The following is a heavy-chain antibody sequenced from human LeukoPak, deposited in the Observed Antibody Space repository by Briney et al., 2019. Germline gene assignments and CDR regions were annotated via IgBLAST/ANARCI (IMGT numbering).Heavy chain of an antibody. CDR1: GGSFSGYY. J-gene: IGHJ4*02. D-gene: IGHD2-15*01. V-gene: IGHV4-34*01. CDR3: AREIVATISGFDY. Sequence: SETLSLTSAVYGGSFSGYYWSWIRQPPGKGLEWIGEINHSGSTNYNPSLKSRVTISVDTSKNQFSLKLSSVTAADTAVYYCAREIVATISGFDYWGQGTLVTVSS. CDR2: INHSGST.